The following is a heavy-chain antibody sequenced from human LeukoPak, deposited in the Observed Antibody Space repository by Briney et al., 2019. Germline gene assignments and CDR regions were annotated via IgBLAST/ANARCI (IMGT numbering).Heavy chain of an antibody. CDR1: GFTFSSYE. CDR3: AREYAGSSGNVFDY. V-gene: IGHV3-48*03. Sequence: GGSLRLSCAVSGFTFSSYEMNWVRQAPGEGLEWVSYISGRGSSIYYADSVKGRFTTSRDNPKNSLYLQMNSLRAEDTAIYYCAREYAGSSGNVFDYWGPGTLVTVSS. CDR2: ISGRGSSI. J-gene: IGHJ4*02. D-gene: IGHD6-6*01.